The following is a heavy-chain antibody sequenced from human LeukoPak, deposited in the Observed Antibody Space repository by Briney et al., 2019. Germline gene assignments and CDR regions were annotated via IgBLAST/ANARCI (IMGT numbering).Heavy chain of an antibody. J-gene: IGHJ6*02. CDR2: IKTDGTIT. V-gene: IGHV3-74*01. CDR3: VRVEIGTYHGMDV. Sequence: GGSLRLSCAASGFTLSNYWMHWGGQAPGEGLVWVSRIKTDGTITNYADSVKGRFTISRDNAKNTLYLHMHSLRVEDTAVYYCVRVEIGTYHGMDVWGQGTTVTVSS. CDR1: GFTLSNYW. D-gene: IGHD2-2*01.